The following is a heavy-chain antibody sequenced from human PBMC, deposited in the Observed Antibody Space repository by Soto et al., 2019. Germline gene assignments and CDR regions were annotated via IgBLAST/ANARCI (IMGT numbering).Heavy chain of an antibody. CDR1: GGSISSGGYY. J-gene: IGHJ3*02. V-gene: IGHV4-31*03. CDR2: IYYSGST. CDR3: ARHFVDWAAFDI. Sequence: SETLSLTCTVSGGSISSGGYYWSWIRQHPGKGLEWIGYIYYSGSTYYNPSLKSRVTISVDTSKNQFSLKLSSVTAADTAVYYCARHFVDWAAFDIWGQGTMVTVSS. D-gene: IGHD3-9*01.